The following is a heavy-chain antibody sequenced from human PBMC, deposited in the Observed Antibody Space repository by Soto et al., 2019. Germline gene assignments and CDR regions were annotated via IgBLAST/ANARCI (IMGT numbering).Heavy chain of an antibody. J-gene: IGHJ4*02. CDR2: MKEDGSDK. Sequence: EVQLVESGGGLVQPGGSLRLSCAASGFTFSHYWMTWVRRAPGKGLEWVANMKEDGSDKNYVDSVKGRFTISRDNAKNSLYLQMNSLRAEDTAMYYCARGGSESDYWGQGTLVTVSS. V-gene: IGHV3-7*01. D-gene: IGHD3-16*01. CDR1: GFTFSHYW. CDR3: ARGGSESDY.